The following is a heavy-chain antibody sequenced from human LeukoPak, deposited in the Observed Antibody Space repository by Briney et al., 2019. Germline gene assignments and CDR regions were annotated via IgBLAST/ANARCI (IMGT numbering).Heavy chain of an antibody. J-gene: IGHJ4*02. V-gene: IGHV1-8*03. CDR2: MNPNSGNT. CDR3: ARGLITPLTGYDFWSGFPASGY. CDR1: GYTFTSYD. D-gene: IGHD3-3*01. Sequence: ASVKVSCKASGYTFTSYDINWVRQATGQGLEWMGWMNPNSGNTGYAQKFQGRVTITRNTSISTAYMELSSLRSEDTAVYYCARGLITPLTGYDFWSGFPASGYWGQGTLVTVSS.